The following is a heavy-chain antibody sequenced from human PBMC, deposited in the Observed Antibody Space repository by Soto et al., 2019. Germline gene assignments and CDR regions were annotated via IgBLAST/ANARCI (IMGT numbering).Heavy chain of an antibody. CDR2: IYYSGST. J-gene: IGHJ4*02. CDR3: ARTTGGVAGLFDY. V-gene: IGHV4-39*01. D-gene: IGHD6-19*01. Sequence: QLQLQESGPGLVKPSETLSLTCTVSGGSISSSSYYWGWIRQPPGKGLEWIGSIYYSGSTYYNPSLKSRVTISVDTSKNQFSLKLSSVTAADTAVYYCARTTGGVAGLFDYWGQGTLVTVSS. CDR1: GGSISSSSYY.